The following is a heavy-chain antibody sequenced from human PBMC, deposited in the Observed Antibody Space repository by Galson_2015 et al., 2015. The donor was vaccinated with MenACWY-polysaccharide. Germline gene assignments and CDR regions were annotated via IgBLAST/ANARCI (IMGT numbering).Heavy chain of an antibody. CDR3: ARDPEWGANDY. CDR2: IKYDGSVK. V-gene: IGHV3-7*01. CDR1: GFMFSNSW. Sequence: SLRLSCAASGFMFSNSWMAWVRQAPGKGLEWVGNIKYDGSVKYSVDSVKGRFTISRDNAENSVYLQMNSLRAEDTAVYYCARDPEWGANDYWGQGTLVTVSS. J-gene: IGHJ4*02. D-gene: IGHD1-26*01.